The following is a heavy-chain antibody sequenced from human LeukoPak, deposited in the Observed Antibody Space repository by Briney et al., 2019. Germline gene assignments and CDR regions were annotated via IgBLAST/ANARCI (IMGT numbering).Heavy chain of an antibody. CDR3: AKDGVRFLEWNSI. D-gene: IGHD3-3*01. Sequence: GGSLRLSCAASGFTFSSYGMHWVRQAPGNGLEWVAFIHFDGSYKYYADSVKGRFTISRDNSKNTLYLQMNSLRAEDTAVYYCAKDGVRFLEWNSIRGQGTLVTVSS. J-gene: IGHJ4*02. CDR2: IHFDGSYK. CDR1: GFTFSSYG. V-gene: IGHV3-30*02.